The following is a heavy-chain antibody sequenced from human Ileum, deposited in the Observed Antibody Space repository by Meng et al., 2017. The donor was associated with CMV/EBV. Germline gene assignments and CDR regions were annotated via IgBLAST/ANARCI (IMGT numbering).Heavy chain of an antibody. J-gene: IGHJ4*02. CDR2: INTNNGNT. CDR3: ARGIDY. V-gene: IGHV1-18*01. CDR1: GYTVNSQG. Sequence: QSQMGQAGAEERKPGASVKVSCKASGYTVNSQGITWVRQAPGQGLEWMGWINTNNGNTKYAWKFQGRVTMTTDTSTSTGYMELRSLRYDDTAVYYCARGIDYWGQGTLVTVSS.